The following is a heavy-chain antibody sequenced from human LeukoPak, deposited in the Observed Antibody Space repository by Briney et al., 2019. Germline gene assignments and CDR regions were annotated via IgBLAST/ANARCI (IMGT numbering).Heavy chain of an antibody. Sequence: PSETLSLTCAVYGGSFSGYYWSWIRQPPGKALEWIGEINHSGSTNYNPSLKSRVTISVDTSKNQFSLKLSSVTAADTAVYYCARGTGYSSGWPDEGFDYWGQGTLVTVSS. CDR2: INHSGST. CDR3: ARGTGYSSGWPDEGFDY. V-gene: IGHV4-34*01. J-gene: IGHJ4*02. CDR1: GGSFSGYY. D-gene: IGHD6-19*01.